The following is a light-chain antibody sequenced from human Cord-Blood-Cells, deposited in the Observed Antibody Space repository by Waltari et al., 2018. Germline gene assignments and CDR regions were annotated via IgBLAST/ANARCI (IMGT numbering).Light chain of an antibody. J-gene: IGLJ3*02. V-gene: IGLV2-23*01. CDR3: CSYAGSNTWV. CDR2: EGS. CDR1: SSDVGRYNL. Sequence: QSALTQPASVSGSPGQSITISCTGTSSDVGRYNLVSWYQQHPGKAPKPMIYEGSKRPSGVSNRFSGSKSGNTASLTISGLQAEDEADYYCCSYAGSNTWVFGGGTKLTVL.